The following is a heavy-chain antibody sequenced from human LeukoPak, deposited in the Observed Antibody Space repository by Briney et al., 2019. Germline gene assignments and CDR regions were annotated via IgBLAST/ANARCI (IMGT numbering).Heavy chain of an antibody. J-gene: IGHJ4*02. CDR2: ISAYNGNT. Sequence: ASVKVSCKASGYTFTSYGISWVRQAPGQGLEWMGWISAYNGNTNYAQKLQGRVTMTTDTSTSTAYMELRSLRSDDTAVYYCARDTYYYDSSGYYSVDWGQGTLVTVSS. V-gene: IGHV1-18*01. CDR3: ARDTYYYDSSGYYSVD. D-gene: IGHD3-22*01. CDR1: GYTFTSYG.